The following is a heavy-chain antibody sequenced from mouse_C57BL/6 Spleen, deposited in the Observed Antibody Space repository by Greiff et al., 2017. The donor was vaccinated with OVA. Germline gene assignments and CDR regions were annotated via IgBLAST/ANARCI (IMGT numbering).Heavy chain of an antibody. CDR1: GYTFTSYW. V-gene: IGHV1-61*01. J-gene: IGHJ2*01. D-gene: IGHD1-2*01. CDR2: IYPSDSET. CDR3: ARSGSIKDFDY. Sequence: QVQLQQPGAELVRPGSSVKLSCKASGYTFTSYWLAWVKQRHGQGLEWIGNIYPSDSETHYNQKFKNKGTLTVDKSSSTAYMQLSSLTSEDSAVYYCARSGSIKDFDYWGQGTTLTVSS.